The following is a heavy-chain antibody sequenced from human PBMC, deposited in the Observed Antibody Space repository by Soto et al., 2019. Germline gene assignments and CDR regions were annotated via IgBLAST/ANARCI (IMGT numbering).Heavy chain of an antibody. J-gene: IGHJ6*02. Sequence: LRLSCAASGFTFSSHTMNWVRQAPGKGLEWISYITSTSSTKNYADSVKGRFTISRDNANNSLYLQMNSLRDEDTAVYYCARRITMVRGPYYYYAMDVWGQGTTVTVSS. V-gene: IGHV3-48*02. D-gene: IGHD3-10*01. CDR3: ARRITMVRGPYYYYAMDV. CDR2: ITSTSSTK. CDR1: GFTFSSHT.